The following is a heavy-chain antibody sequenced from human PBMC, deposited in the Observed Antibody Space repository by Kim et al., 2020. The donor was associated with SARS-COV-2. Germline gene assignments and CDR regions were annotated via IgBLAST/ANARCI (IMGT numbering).Heavy chain of an antibody. CDR1: GFTFSNSP. CDR3: AKSGQLDY. V-gene: IGHV3-23*01. J-gene: IGHJ4*02. D-gene: IGHD5-12*01. CDR2: IDGRGATT. Sequence: GGSLRLSCAASGFTFSNSPMSWVRQAPGKGLEWVSTIDGRGATTHYPGSVKGRFTISRDNSKNTLYLQMNNLRAEDTAVYFCAKSGQLDYWGQGTLVTVSS.